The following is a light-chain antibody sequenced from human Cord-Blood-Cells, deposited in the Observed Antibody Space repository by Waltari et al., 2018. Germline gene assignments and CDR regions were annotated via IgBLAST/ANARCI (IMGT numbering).Light chain of an antibody. CDR2: GAS. V-gene: IGKV3-20*01. CDR3: QQYGSSPKT. J-gene: IGKJ1*01. CDR1: QSVRSSY. Sequence: EIVLTQSPGTLSLSPGERATLPGRASQSVRSSYLAWYQQKPGQAARLLIYGASSRAAGIPDSFSGSGSGTDFTLTISRLGPEEFAVYYCQQYGSSPKTFGQGTKVEIK.